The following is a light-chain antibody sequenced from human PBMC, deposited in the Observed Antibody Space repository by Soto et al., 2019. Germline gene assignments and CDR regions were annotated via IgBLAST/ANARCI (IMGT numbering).Light chain of an antibody. V-gene: IGKV3-20*01. Sequence: PGERATLSCRASQTLSTHSLAWYQQRLGQTPRLLIYAASTRDTDIPDRFNGSGSGTDFALTISRLEPEDFALYYCQQYDAPPLTFGPGTKVDFK. CDR1: QTLSTHS. J-gene: IGKJ3*01. CDR3: QQYDAPPLT. CDR2: AAS.